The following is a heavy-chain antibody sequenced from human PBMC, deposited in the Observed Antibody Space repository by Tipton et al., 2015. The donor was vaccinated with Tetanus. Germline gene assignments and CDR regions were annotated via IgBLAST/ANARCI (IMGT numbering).Heavy chain of an antibody. CDR1: GGSISTYY. Sequence: GLVKPSETLSLTCSVSGGSISTYYWSWIRQPPGKGLEWIGSVYYSGSTNYSPSLQSRVTISVDTSKNQFFLILSSVTAADTAVYYCARADYGDYAAHFDYWGQGGLVTVSS. J-gene: IGHJ4*02. V-gene: IGHV4-59*01. CDR3: ARADYGDYAAHFDY. CDR2: VYYSGST. D-gene: IGHD4-17*01.